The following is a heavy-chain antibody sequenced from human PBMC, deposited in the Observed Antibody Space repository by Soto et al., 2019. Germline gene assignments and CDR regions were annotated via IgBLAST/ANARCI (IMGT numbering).Heavy chain of an antibody. D-gene: IGHD4-17*01. Sequence: EVQLVESGGGLVKPGGSLRLSCAASGFTFSHAWMSWVRQAPGTGLEWVGRIKSNTDGGTTDYAAPVKGRFTISRDDSKNALYLQMNSLKTEDTAVYYCTTDRISFVDYVPSYDYYAMDVWGQGTTVTVSS. CDR3: TTDRISFVDYVPSYDYYAMDV. V-gene: IGHV3-15*01. CDR1: GFTFSHAW. CDR2: IKSNTDGGTT. J-gene: IGHJ6*02.